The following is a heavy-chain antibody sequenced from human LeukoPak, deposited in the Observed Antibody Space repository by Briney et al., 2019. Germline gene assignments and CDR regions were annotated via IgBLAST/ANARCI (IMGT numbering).Heavy chain of an antibody. D-gene: IGHD3-10*01. Sequence: GGSLRLSCAASGFTFSSYEMNWVRQAPGKGLEWVSYISSSGSTIYYADSVKGRFNISRDNAKNSLYLQMNSLRAEDTAVYYCARNTLTLIRGFIITGAFEIWGQGTVVPVSS. CDR3: ARNTLTLIRGFIITGAFEI. J-gene: IGHJ3*02. CDR1: GFTFSSYE. V-gene: IGHV3-48*03. CDR2: ISSSGSTI.